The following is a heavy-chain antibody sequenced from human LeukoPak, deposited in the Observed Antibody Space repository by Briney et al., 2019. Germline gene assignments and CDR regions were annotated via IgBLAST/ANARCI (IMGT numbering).Heavy chain of an antibody. D-gene: IGHD3-10*01. V-gene: IGHV5-51*01. CDR1: DYTFTHQW. Sequence: GESLKISCKALDYTFTHQWIGWVRQKSGSGLEWMGIIYPRDSDTRYSPSFQGHVSISADTSINTAYLEWSSLEAPDAAIYYCARHSDVIGAIWGQGTLVTVSS. J-gene: IGHJ4*02. CDR2: IYPRDSDT. CDR3: ARHSDVIGAI.